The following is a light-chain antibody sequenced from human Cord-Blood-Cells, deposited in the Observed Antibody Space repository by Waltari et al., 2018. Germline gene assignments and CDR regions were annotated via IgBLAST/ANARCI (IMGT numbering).Light chain of an antibody. CDR1: STDVVGYNY. CDR3: SSYARSNNLV. CDR2: EVI. V-gene: IGLV2-8*01. J-gene: IGLJ1*01. Sequence: QSALTQPPSASGPPGPSVTISCTGTSTDVVGYNYVSWYQQHPGKDPKLMSYEVIKRPSGVSDHFSRSNARNPASLAVAGLQPDDEAYEYCSSYARSNNLVFGTGTQVTVL.